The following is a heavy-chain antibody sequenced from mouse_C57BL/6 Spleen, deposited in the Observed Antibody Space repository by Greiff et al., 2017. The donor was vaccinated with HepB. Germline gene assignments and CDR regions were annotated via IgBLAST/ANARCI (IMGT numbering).Heavy chain of an antibody. CDR3: ARNPNYGVYAMDY. J-gene: IGHJ4*01. Sequence: VKLVESGPGLVQPSQSLSITCTVSGFSLTSYGVHWVRQSPGKGLEWLGVIWSGGSTDYNAAFISRLSISKDNSKSQVFFKMNSLQADDTAIYYCARNPNYGVYAMDYWGQGTSVTVSS. CDR2: IWSGGST. V-gene: IGHV2-2*01. D-gene: IGHD1-2*01. CDR1: GFSLTSYG.